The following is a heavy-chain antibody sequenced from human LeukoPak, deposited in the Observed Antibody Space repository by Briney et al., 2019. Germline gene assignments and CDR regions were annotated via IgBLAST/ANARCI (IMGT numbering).Heavy chain of an antibody. Sequence: GGSRRPSCAASGFTFSSFWMSWVRQAPGKGREWVANIKQDGSEKYYVDSVKGRFTISRDNAKNSLYLQMNSLRAEDTAVYYCARDQAASQVYYFDYWGQGTLVTVSS. D-gene: IGHD2-15*01. CDR2: IKQDGSEK. CDR3: ARDQAASQVYYFDY. J-gene: IGHJ4*02. V-gene: IGHV3-7*01. CDR1: GFTFSSFW.